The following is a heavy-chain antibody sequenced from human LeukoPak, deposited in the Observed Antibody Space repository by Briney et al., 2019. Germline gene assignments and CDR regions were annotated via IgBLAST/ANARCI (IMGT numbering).Heavy chain of an antibody. CDR2: IKQDGSEK. V-gene: IGHV3-7*01. CDR1: GFTFSSYW. Sequence: GGSLRLSCAASGFTFSSYWMSWVRQAPGKGLEWVANIKQDGSEKYYVDSVKGGFTISRDNAKNSLYLQMNSLRAEDTAVYYCARDGSSGWYGNDAFDIWGQGTMVTVSS. CDR3: ARDGSSGWYGNDAFDI. J-gene: IGHJ3*02. D-gene: IGHD6-19*01.